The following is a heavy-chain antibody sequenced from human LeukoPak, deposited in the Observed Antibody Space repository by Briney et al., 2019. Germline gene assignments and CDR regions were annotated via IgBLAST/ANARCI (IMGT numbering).Heavy chain of an antibody. CDR2: IYYSGST. J-gene: IGHJ4*02. CDR3: ARQSGYTYGDFDY. Sequence: PSETLSLTCTVSGDSISSSSNYWAWIRQPPGKGLEWIGSIYYSGSTYYNPSLKSRVTISVDTSKNQFSLKLTSVTAADTAVYYCARQSGYTYGDFDYWGQGTLVTVSS. CDR1: GDSISSSSNY. V-gene: IGHV4-39*01. D-gene: IGHD5-18*01.